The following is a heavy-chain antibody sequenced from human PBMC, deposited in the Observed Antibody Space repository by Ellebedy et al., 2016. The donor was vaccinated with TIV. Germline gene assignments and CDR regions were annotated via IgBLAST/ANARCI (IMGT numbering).Heavy chain of an antibody. J-gene: IGHJ6*02. CDR2: IIPIFGTA. D-gene: IGHD3-3*01. CDR3: ARENYDFWNYYYYYGMDV. Sequence: ASVKVSCKASGGTFSSYAISWVRQAPGQGLEWMGGIIPIFGTANYAQKFQGRVTITADESTSTAYMELSSLRSEDTAVYYCARENYDFWNYYYYYGMDVWGQGTTVTVSS. CDR1: GGTFSSYA. V-gene: IGHV1-69*13.